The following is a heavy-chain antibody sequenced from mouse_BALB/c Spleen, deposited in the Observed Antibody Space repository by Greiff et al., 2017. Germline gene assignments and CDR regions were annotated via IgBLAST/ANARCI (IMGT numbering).Heavy chain of an antibody. Sequence: QGQLQQSGPGLVQPSQSLSITCTVSGFSLTSYGVHWVRQSPGKGLEWLGVIWSGGSTDYNAAFISRLSISKDNSKSQVFFKMNSLQANDTAIYYCARGGVYYGSSYIAYWGQGTLVTVSA. CDR2: IWSGGST. V-gene: IGHV2-2*02. CDR1: GFSLTSYG. J-gene: IGHJ3*01. D-gene: IGHD1-1*01. CDR3: ARGGVYYGSSYIAY.